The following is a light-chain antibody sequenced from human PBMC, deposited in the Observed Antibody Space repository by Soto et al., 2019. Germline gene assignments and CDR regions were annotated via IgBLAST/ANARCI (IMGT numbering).Light chain of an antibody. Sequence: DIPMTQSPPSLSASVGDRVSITCRASQYISSYLNWYQQKPGKAPKLLIYGASSLQSGVPSRFSGSGYGTDFTLTISSLRPEDFATYSCQQSYSAPWTFGQGTKVEIK. CDR2: GAS. CDR1: QYISSY. J-gene: IGKJ1*01. CDR3: QQSYSAPWT. V-gene: IGKV1-39*01.